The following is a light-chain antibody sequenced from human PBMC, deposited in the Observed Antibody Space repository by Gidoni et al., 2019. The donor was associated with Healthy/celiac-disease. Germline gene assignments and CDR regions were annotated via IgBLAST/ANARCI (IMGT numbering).Light chain of an antibody. CDR2: EGS. J-gene: IGLJ3*02. Sequence: SALTQPASVSGSPGQSITISCTGTSRDVGSYNLVSWYQQHPGKAPKLLMYEGSKRPSGVANRCSGSKSGNTASLTISGLQAEDEADYYCCSYAGSSTPWVFGGGTKLTVL. CDR3: CSYAGSSTPWV. V-gene: IGLV2-23*01. CDR1: SRDVGSYNL.